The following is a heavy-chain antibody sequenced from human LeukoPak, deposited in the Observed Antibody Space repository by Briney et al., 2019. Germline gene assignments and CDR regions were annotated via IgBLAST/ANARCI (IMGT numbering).Heavy chain of an antibody. CDR3: ARNRPGDYYFDKFYFDL. CDR1: EFTFRTYA. Sequence: GRSLRLSCAASEFTFRTYAMSWVRQGLGKGLNWVSVISDDSRYRYYADSVKGRFTISRDNSKSTLYLQLDNLGAEDTAVYYCARNRPGDYYFDKFYFDLWGQGTLVTVSS. J-gene: IGHJ4*02. D-gene: IGHD3-10*01. V-gene: IGHV3-23*01. CDR2: ISDDSRYR.